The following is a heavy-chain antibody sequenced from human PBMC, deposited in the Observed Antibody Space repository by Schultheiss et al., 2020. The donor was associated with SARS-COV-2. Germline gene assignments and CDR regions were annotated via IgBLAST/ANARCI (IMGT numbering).Heavy chain of an antibody. V-gene: IGHV1-69*13. CDR1: GGTFSSYA. CDR3: AFAAFRLGVRRSYGMGV. D-gene: IGHD3/OR15-3a*01. J-gene: IGHJ6*02. Sequence: PVKVSCKASGGTFSSYAISWVRQAPGQGLEWMGGIIPIFGTANYAQNFQGRVTLSADESTSTAYMELTSLKSQDTAVYYCAFAAFRLGVRRSYGMGVWGQGTTVTVSS. CDR2: IIPIFGTA.